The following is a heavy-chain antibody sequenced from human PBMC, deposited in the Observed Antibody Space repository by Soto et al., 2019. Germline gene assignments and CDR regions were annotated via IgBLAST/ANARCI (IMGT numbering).Heavy chain of an antibody. Sequence: QVQLVESGGGVVQPGRSLRLSCEASGFTFSSYAMHWVRQAPGKGLEWVAVISYDGSNKYYADSVKGRFTISRDNSKNTLYLQMNSLRAEDTAVYYCARGSRFLEWLLSIFRFDPWGQGTLVTVSS. CDR1: GFTFSSYA. CDR3: ARGSRFLEWLLSIFRFDP. D-gene: IGHD3-3*01. CDR2: ISYDGSNK. J-gene: IGHJ5*02. V-gene: IGHV3-30-3*01.